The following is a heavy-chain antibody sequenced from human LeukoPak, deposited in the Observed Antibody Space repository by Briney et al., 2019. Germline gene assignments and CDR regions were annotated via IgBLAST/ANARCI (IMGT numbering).Heavy chain of an antibody. CDR2: IYYSGST. CDR1: GPSISSYD. Sequence: SETLSLTCTVSGPSISSYDWNWIRQPPGKGLEWIGYIYYSGSTIYNPSLKSRVTMSVDMSKNQFSLTLSSVTAADTAVYYCATRPGDYPPWSFDLWGRGTLVTVSS. V-gene: IGHV4-59*08. D-gene: IGHD4-17*01. CDR3: ATRPGDYPPWSFDL. J-gene: IGHJ2*01.